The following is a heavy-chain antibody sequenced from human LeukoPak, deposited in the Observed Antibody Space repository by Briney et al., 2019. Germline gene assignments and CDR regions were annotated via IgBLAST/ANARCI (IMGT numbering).Heavy chain of an antibody. V-gene: IGHV3-21*01. D-gene: IGHD5-18*01. J-gene: IGHJ6*03. CDR2: ISSSSSYI. CDR3: ARDQWLQSDYYMDV. CDR1: GFTFSSYS. Sequence: GGSLRLSCAASGFTFSSYSMSWVRQAPGKGPEWVSFISSSSSYIYYADSMKGPFTISRDNAKNSLYLQMNSLRAEDTAVYYCARDQWLQSDYYMDVWGKGTTVTVSS.